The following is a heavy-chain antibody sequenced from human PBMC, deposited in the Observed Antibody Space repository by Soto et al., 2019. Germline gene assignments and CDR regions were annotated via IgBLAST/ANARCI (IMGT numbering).Heavy chain of an antibody. CDR2: IYHSGNT. Sequence: VQLQESGPGLVKPSGTLSLTCALSGASIITDNWWSWVRQPPGKEMEWIGEIYHSGNTNFNPSVKRRVTISVDTSKNQFSLTVSSVTAADTAIYYCARASASSKLRGVVINWGQGTLVTVSS. J-gene: IGHJ4*02. CDR3: ARASASSKLRGVVIN. CDR1: GASIITDNW. V-gene: IGHV4-4*02. D-gene: IGHD3-10*01.